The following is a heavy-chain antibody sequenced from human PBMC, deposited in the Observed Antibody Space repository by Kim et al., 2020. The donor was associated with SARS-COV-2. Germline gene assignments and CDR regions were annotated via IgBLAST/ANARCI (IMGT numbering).Heavy chain of an antibody. V-gene: IGHV3-30*01. Sequence: VKGRFTSSRDNSKNTLYLQMTSLRAEDTAVYYCARDRDIVVVPAALDYWGQGTLVAVSS. CDR3: ARDRDIVVVPAALDY. J-gene: IGHJ4*02. D-gene: IGHD2-2*01.